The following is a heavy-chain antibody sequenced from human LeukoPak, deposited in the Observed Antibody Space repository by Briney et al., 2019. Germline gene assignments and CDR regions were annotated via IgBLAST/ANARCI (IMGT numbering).Heavy chain of an antibody. CDR2: IITIFHTP. D-gene: IGHD3-9*01. CDR3: TRWHYDILTGYNGYDAFDI. J-gene: IGHJ3*02. CDR1: GGTFSSYA. Sequence: ASVKVSCKASGGTFSSYAFSWVRQAPGQGLEWMGVIITIFHTPYYAPKFQGRVTMTRSTYINTAYMELSGLRSEDTAVYYCTRWHYDILTGYNGYDAFDIWGQGTTVTVSS. V-gene: IGHV1-69*05.